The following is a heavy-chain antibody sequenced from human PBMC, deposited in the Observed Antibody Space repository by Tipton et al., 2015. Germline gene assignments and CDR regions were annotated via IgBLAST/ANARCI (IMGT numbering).Heavy chain of an antibody. CDR1: GGSFSGYY. D-gene: IGHD4-11*01. Sequence: TLSLTCAVYGGSFSGYYWSWIRQSPGKGLEWIGEINHSGSTNYNPSLKSRVTIAVDTSKNQFSLKLRYVAAADTAVYYCATIELTTETFASWGQGTLVTVSS. J-gene: IGHJ4*02. CDR3: ATIELTTETFAS. V-gene: IGHV4-34*01. CDR2: INHSGST.